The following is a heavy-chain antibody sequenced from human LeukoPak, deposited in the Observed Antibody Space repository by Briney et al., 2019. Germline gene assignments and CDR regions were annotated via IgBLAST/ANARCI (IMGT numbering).Heavy chain of an antibody. J-gene: IGHJ6*02. CDR3: ARAQLWFREYYYYGMDV. Sequence: PGGSLRLSCAASGFTVSSNYMSWVRQAPWKGLEWVSAIYSGGSTYYADSVKGRFTISRDNSKNTLYLQMNSLRAEDTAVYYCARAQLWFREYYYYGMDVWGQGTTVTV. D-gene: IGHD3-10*01. CDR2: IYSGGST. CDR1: GFTVSSNY. V-gene: IGHV3-66*01.